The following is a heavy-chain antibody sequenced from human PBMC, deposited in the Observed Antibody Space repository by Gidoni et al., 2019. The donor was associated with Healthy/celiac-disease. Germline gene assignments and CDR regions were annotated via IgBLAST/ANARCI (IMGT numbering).Heavy chain of an antibody. CDR2: IKQDGSEK. Sequence: GFTFSSYWMSWVRQAPGKGLEWVANIKQDGSEKYYVDSVKGRFTISRDNAKNSLYLQMNSLRAEDTAVYYCAREGYCSSTSCYPDFDYWGQGTLVTVSS. D-gene: IGHD2-2*01. CDR1: GFTFSSYW. CDR3: AREGYCSSTSCYPDFDY. J-gene: IGHJ4*02. V-gene: IGHV3-7*01.